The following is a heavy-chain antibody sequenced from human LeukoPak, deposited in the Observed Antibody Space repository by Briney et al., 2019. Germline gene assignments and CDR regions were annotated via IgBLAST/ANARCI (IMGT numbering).Heavy chain of an antibody. J-gene: IGHJ4*02. CDR2: INAGNGNT. D-gene: IGHD1-26*01. V-gene: IGHV1-3*03. CDR3: ARGGNSGSYDY. CDR1: GYTFTSYA. Sequence: ASVKVSCKASGYTFTSYAMHWVRQAPGQRLEWMGWINAGNGNTKYSQKFQGRVTITKDTSASTAYMELSSLRSEDMAVYYCARGGNSGSYDYWGQGTLVTVSS.